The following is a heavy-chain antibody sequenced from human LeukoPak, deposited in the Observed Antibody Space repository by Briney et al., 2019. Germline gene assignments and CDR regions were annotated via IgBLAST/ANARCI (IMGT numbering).Heavy chain of an antibody. Sequence: GGSLRLSCAAYGFTFSNAWMSWGRQAPGKGLEWVGRIKSKTDGWTTDYAAAVQGRFNISRDGSKKPVNPQMNSLNTEDTAVYYCTTRGILRYFDYWGQGTLVTVTS. CDR2: IKSKTDGWTT. CDR1: GFTFSNAW. D-gene: IGHD3-9*01. J-gene: IGHJ4*02. CDR3: TTRGILRYFDY. V-gene: IGHV3-15*01.